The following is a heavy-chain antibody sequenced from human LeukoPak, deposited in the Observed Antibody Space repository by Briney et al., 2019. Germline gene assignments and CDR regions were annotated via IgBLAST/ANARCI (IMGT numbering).Heavy chain of an antibody. CDR1: GFSFSNYW. V-gene: IGHV3-7*01. CDR3: ARNGAKYCGTTSWYMDV. D-gene: IGHD2-2*01. CDR2: IKQDGSEK. Sequence: GGSLTPACAASGFSFSNYWMNWVRQAPGKGLEWVANIKQDGSEKNYVDSVTGRFTISRDNAKNSLSLQMNSLRVEDSGVYYCARNGAKYCGTTSWYMDVWGKGTTVTLSS. J-gene: IGHJ6*04.